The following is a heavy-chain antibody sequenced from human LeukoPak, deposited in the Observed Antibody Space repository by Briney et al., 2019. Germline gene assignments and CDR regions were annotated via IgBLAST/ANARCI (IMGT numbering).Heavy chain of an antibody. V-gene: IGHV3-43*01. CDR2: ISWDGGST. Sequence: GGSLRLSCAASGFTFDAYTMHWVRQAPGKGLEWVSLISWDGGSTYYADSVKGRFTISRDNSKNSLYLQMNSLRTEDTALYYCAKGRMTTVTDNWFDPWGQGTLVTVSS. CDR1: GFTFDAYT. CDR3: AKGRMTTVTDNWFDP. J-gene: IGHJ5*02. D-gene: IGHD4-17*01.